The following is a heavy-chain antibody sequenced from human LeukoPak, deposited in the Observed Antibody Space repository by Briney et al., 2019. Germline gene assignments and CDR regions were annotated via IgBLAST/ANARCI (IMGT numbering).Heavy chain of an antibody. CDR3: AKETGPSSYYYDSSGYPLDP. J-gene: IGHJ5*02. CDR2: ISGSGGST. CDR1: GFTFSSYA. V-gene: IGHV3-23*01. Sequence: PGGSLRLSCAASGFTFSSYAMSWVRQAPGKGLEWASAISGSGGSTYYADSVKGRFTISRDNSKNTLYLQMNSLRAEDTAVYYCAKETGPSSYYYDSSGYPLDPWGQGTLVTVSS. D-gene: IGHD3-22*01.